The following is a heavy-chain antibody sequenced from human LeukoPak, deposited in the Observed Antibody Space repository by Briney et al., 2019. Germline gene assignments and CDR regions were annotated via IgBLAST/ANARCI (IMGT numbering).Heavy chain of an antibody. J-gene: IGHJ4*02. CDR1: AGCVIRNY. V-gene: IGHV4-59*02. CDR2: MSYSGTT. CDR3: ARGGRDGPVDF. Sequence: SETLPLTCCVSAGCVIRNYCYCIRQHPAGELQWIGFMSYSGTTNYNPSLNSRVSISIDTSRNRVSLRLSSVTAADTAYYRCARGGRDGPVDFGGQGTLVTVSS. D-gene: IGHD5-24*01.